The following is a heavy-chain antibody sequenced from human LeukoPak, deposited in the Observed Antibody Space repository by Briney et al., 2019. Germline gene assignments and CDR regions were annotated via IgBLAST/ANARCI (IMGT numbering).Heavy chain of an antibody. CDR3: ARDRSNYRRNYFDY. J-gene: IGHJ4*02. V-gene: IGHV3-20*04. D-gene: IGHD4-11*01. CDR2: INWNGGST. CDR1: GFTFDDYG. Sequence: GGSLRLSCAASGFTFDDYGLSWVRQAPGKGLEWVSTINWNGGSTGYADSVKGRFTISRDNAKNSLYLQMNSLRAENTALYYCARDRSNYRRNYFDYWGQGTLVTVSS.